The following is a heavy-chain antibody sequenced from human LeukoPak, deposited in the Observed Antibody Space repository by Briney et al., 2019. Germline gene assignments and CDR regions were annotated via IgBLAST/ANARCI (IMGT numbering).Heavy chain of an antibody. V-gene: IGHV3-23*01. CDR2: ISGSGGST. Sequence: GGSLRLSCAASGFTFSSYAMSWVRQAPGKGLEWVSAISGSGGSTYYADSVKGRFTISRDNSKNTLYLQMNSLRAEDTAVYYCASSDTAMVTFDYWGQGTLVTVSS. D-gene: IGHD5-18*01. CDR3: ASSDTAMVTFDY. CDR1: GFTFSSYA. J-gene: IGHJ4*02.